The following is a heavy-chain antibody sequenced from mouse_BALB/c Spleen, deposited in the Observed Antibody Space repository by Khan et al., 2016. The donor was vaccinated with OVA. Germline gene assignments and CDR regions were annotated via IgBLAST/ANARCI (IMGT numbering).Heavy chain of an antibody. CDR3: ARTARIKY. V-gene: IGHV3-2*02. J-gene: IGHJ2*01. D-gene: IGHD1-2*01. CDR2: ISYSGST. CDR1: GYSITTGYG. Sequence: EVKLLESGPGLVKPSQSLSLTCAVTGYSITTGYGWNWIRQFPGNQLEWMGYISYSGSTNYKPSLKSRISITRDTSKNQFFLQLNSVTTEDTATYYYARTARIKYWGQGTTLTVSS.